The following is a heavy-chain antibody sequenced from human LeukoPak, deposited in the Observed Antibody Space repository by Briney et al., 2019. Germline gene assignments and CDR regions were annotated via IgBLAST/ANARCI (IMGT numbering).Heavy chain of an antibody. J-gene: IGHJ4*02. CDR1: GGTFSSYA. D-gene: IGHD2-2*01. CDR3: ARLYVRYQLLSGYFDY. Sequence: SVKVSCKASGGTFSSYAISWVRQAPGQGLEWMGGIIPIFGTANYAQKFQGRVTITADESTSTAYMELSSLRSEDTAVYYCARLYVRYQLLSGYFDYWGQGTVVSVSS. V-gene: IGHV1-69*01. CDR2: IIPIFGTA.